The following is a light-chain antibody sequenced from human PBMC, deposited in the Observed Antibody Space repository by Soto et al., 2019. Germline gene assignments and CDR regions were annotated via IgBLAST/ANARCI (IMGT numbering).Light chain of an antibody. Sequence: QSALTQPAAVSGSPGQSITISCTGTISDVGDYKYVSWYLQHPGKAPKLIIYEVSNRPSGNSIRFSGSKSGNTASLTISGLQAEDEADYYCNACTDTTSLIFGGATQLTVL. CDR3: NACTDTTSLI. CDR1: ISDVGDYKY. CDR2: EVS. J-gene: IGLJ2*01. V-gene: IGLV2-14*01.